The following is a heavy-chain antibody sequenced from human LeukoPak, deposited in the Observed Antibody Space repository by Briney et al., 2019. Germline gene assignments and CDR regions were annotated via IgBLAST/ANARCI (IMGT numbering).Heavy chain of an antibody. CDR3: ARVFVDYYDMDV. Sequence: PSETLSLTCTVSGGSISSYHWSWIRQPAGKVLEWIGRIYTSESTNYNPSLQRRHNMSVDKYENQYSLKLSSVTAADTAVYYCARVFVDYYDMDVWGEGTTVTVSS. CDR2: IYTSEST. J-gene: IGHJ6*03. CDR1: GGSISSYH. V-gene: IGHV4-4*07.